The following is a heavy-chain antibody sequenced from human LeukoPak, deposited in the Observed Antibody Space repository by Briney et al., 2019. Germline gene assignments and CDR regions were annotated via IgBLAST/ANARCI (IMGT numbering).Heavy chain of an antibody. V-gene: IGHV4-38-2*02. Sequence: KPSETLSLTCTVTGYSISSGYYWGWIRQPPGKGREWIGSVYHSGSTYYNPSLSSRVTISADTSKHQLSLELSSVTAAATAVYYCARVPYSGTYYVDSWGQGTLVTVSS. J-gene: IGHJ4*02. CDR3: ARVPYSGTYYVDS. CDR1: GYSISSGYY. CDR2: VYHSGST. D-gene: IGHD1-26*01.